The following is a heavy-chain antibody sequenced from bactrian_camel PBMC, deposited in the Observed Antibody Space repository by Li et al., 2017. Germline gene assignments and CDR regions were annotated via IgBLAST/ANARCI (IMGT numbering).Heavy chain of an antibody. Sequence: HVQLVESGGGSVTAGGSLRLSCAASGYTYGSYCMGWFRQAPGKEREGVAAIYTGGGSTYYADSVKGRFTISQDNAKNTLYLQMNSLRFEDAAVYYCAADSAYWYWTEYWGRGTQVTVS. J-gene: IGHJ4*01. CDR3: AADSAYWYWTEY. CDR2: IYTGGGST. D-gene: IGHD6*01. CDR1: GYTYGSYC. V-gene: IGHV3S1*01.